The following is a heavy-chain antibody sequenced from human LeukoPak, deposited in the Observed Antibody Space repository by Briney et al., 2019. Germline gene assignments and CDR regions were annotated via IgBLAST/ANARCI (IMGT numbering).Heavy chain of an antibody. CDR3: ARDLGGY. CDR2: IVGSGGTT. D-gene: IGHD3-10*01. V-gene: IGHV3-23*01. CDR1: GFTFSSYA. J-gene: IGHJ4*02. Sequence: PGGSLRLSCAASGFTFSSYAMSWVRQAPGKGLEWVSAIVGSGGTTYYVDSVKGRFTISRDNAKNSLYLQMNSLRAEDTAVYYCARDLGGYWGQGTLVTVSS.